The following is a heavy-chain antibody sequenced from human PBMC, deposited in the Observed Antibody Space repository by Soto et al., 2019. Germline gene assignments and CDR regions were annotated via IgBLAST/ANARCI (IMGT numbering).Heavy chain of an antibody. D-gene: IGHD3-3*01. Sequence: EVQLVESGGGLVQPGESLRLSCAASGFSFSRSWMHWVRQIPGKGLEWVSRINYDGRAISYADSVKGRFTMSRDNAKNTVFLQMNSLRAEDTAVYYCARDGPEDWPAASGFDYWGQGTPVTVSS. V-gene: IGHV3-74*01. CDR1: GFSFSRSW. CDR2: INYDGRAI. CDR3: ARDGPEDWPAASGFDY. J-gene: IGHJ4*02.